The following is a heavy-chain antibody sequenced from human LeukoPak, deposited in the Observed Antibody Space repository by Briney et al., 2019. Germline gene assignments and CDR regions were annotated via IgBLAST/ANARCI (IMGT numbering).Heavy chain of an antibody. D-gene: IGHD1-1*01. V-gene: IGHV4-59*01. Sequence: SETLSLTCTVSGGSIRSNYWSWIRQPPGKGLEWIGYIYNSGITNYNPSLKSRVTISVDTSKNQFSLKLTSVTAAATSVYYCARMIERRTLHFDYGGQGTLVTVSS. CDR3: ARMIERRTLHFDY. CDR1: GGSIRSNY. CDR2: IYNSGIT. J-gene: IGHJ4*02.